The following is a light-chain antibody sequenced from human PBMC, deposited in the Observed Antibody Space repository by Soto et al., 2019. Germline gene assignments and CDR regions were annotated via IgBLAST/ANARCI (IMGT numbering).Light chain of an antibody. J-gene: IGLJ3*02. CDR1: SSDIGGYNY. Sequence: QSALTQPRSVSESPGQSVTISCTGTSSDIGGYNYVSWYQQHPGKAPKVMIYDVSKRPSGVPDRFSGSKSVNTASLTISGLQAEDEADYYCCSYPGKNTWVFGGGTKLTVL. CDR3: CSYPGKNTWV. V-gene: IGLV2-11*01. CDR2: DVS.